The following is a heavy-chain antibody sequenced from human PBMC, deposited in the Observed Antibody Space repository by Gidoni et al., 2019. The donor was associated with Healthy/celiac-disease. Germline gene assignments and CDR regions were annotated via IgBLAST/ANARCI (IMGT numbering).Heavy chain of an antibody. D-gene: IGHD3-3*01. CDR3: ARLSETYDFWSGPARDFDY. CDR1: GGSFSGYY. V-gene: IGHV4-34*01. Sequence: QLQLQQWGAGLLKPSEPLSPTCAANGGSFSGYYWSWFRQPPGKGLEWIGEINHSGSTNYNPSLKSRVTISVDTSKNQFSLKLSSVTAADTAVYYCARLSETYDFWSGPARDFDYWGQGTLVTVSS. J-gene: IGHJ4*02. CDR2: INHSGST.